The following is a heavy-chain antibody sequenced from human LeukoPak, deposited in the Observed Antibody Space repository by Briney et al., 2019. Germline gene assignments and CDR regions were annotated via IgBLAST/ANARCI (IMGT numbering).Heavy chain of an antibody. J-gene: IGHJ4*02. CDR1: GVTLSNYA. D-gene: IGHD3-22*01. CDR2: ISSSGSGGNT. CDR3: AKSAYYDASGYYREYYFDY. V-gene: IGHV3-23*01. Sequence: GGSLRLSCVASGVTLSNYAMSWARQAPGKGLEWVSGISSSGSGGNTYYADSVKGRFTISRDKTKNTLYLQMNSLRAEDTAVYYCAKSAYYDASGYYREYYFDYWGQGTLVTVSS.